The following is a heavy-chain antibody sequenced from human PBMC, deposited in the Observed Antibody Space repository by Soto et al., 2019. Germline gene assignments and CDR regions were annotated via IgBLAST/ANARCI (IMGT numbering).Heavy chain of an antibody. CDR1: GFTFSSYG. D-gene: IGHD6-19*01. J-gene: IGHJ4*02. V-gene: IGHV3-30*18. Sequence: PGGSLRLSCAASGFTFSSYGMHWVRQAPGKGLEWVAVISYDGSNKYYADSVKGRFTISRDNSKNTLYLQMNSLRAEDTAVYYCAKGPPAGLLDYWGQGTLVTVSS. CDR3: AKGPPAGLLDY. CDR2: ISYDGSNK.